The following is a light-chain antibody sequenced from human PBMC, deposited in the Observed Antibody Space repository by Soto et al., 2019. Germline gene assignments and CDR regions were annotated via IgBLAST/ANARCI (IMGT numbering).Light chain of an antibody. CDR2: AAS. CDR3: QQSYSTFRT. V-gene: IGKV1-39*01. CDR1: QSISSY. J-gene: IGKJ1*01. Sequence: DIQMTQSPSSLSASVGDRVTITCRASQSISSYLNWYQQKPGKAPKLLIYAASSLQSGVPSRFSGSGSGTDFTLTISSLQPEDFATYYCQQSYSTFRTFGQGTRWISN.